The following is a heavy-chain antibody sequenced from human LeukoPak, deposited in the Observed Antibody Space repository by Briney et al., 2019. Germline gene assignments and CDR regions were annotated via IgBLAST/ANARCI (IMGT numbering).Heavy chain of an antibody. Sequence: SETLSLTCTVSGGSISSYYWSWIRQPPGKGLEWIGYIYYSGSTNYNPSLKSRVTISVDTSKNRFSLKLSSVTAADTAVYYCARDLGVDDFWSGYYRPYYYYYGMDVWGQGTTVTVSS. V-gene: IGHV4-59*01. CDR1: GGSISSYY. CDR2: IYYSGST. CDR3: ARDLGVDDFWSGYYRPYYYYYGMDV. D-gene: IGHD3-3*01. J-gene: IGHJ6*02.